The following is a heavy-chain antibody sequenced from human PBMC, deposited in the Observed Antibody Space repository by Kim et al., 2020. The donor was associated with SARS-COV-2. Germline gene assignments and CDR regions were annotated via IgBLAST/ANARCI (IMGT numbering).Heavy chain of an antibody. J-gene: IGHJ4*02. Sequence: GGSLRLSCTASGFTFTTYAMTWVRQAPGKGLEWVSAISISGTTYYTDSVKGRFTISRDNSKNTLYLQMSNLRAEDTAIYYCAKGRTSSAYSCGSDWGQGTLVTVSS. CDR3: AKGRTSSAYSCGSD. CDR2: ISISGTT. V-gene: IGHV3-23*01. D-gene: IGHD5-18*01. CDR1: GFTFTTYA.